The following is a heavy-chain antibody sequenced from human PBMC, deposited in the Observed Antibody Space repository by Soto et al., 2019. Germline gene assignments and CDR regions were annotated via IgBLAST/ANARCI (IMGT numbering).Heavy chain of an antibody. CDR1: GGSISSGGYY. CDR2: IHHSGST. J-gene: IGHJ5*02. Sequence: PSETLSLTCTVSGGSISSGGYYWSWIRQHPGKGLEWIGYIHHSGSTYYNPSLKSRVTISVDTSKNQFSLKLNSVTAADTAVYYCERESAGSGKNNWFDPWGQGTLVTVSS. D-gene: IGHD3-10*01. V-gene: IGHV4-61*08. CDR3: ERESAGSGKNNWFDP.